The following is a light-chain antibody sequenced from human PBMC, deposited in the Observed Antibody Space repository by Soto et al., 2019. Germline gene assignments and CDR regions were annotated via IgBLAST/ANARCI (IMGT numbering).Light chain of an antibody. V-gene: IGLV1-40*01. CDR2: GNS. CDR3: QSYYSSLRVPVV. CDR1: TANIGAGYD. Sequence: QSVLAQPHSVSVSPGQMVTISCTGSTANIGAGYDVHWYQQLPGTAPKLLIYGNSNRPSGVPDRFSGSKSGTSAAPAITGLQAEDEADSYCQSYYSSLRVPVVVGGGNKLPVL. J-gene: IGLJ2*01.